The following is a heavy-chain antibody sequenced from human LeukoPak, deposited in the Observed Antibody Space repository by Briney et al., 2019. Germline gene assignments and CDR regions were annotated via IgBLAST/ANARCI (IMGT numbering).Heavy chain of an antibody. CDR2: INQHGSQI. CDR1: GFTFSNSW. D-gene: IGHD3-10*01. J-gene: IGHJ4*02. Sequence: GSLRLSCAASGFTFSNSWMSWVRQAPGRGLEWVASINQHGSQIHYVDSVKGRFTISRDNAKNSLYLEMSSLRAEDTAEYYCARLFGEVTIYDYWGQGTLVTVSS. V-gene: IGHV3-7*01. CDR3: ARLFGEVTIYDY.